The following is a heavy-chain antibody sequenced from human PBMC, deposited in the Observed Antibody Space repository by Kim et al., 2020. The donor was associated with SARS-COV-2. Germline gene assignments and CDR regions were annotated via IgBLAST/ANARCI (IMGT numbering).Heavy chain of an antibody. V-gene: IGHV4-61*01. CDR3: ARVLGYYYDSSGYELDWYFDL. CDR2: IYYSGST. D-gene: IGHD3-22*01. J-gene: IGHJ2*01. CDR1: GGSVSSGSYY. Sequence: SETLSLTCTVSGGSVSSGSYYWSWIRQPPGKGLEWIGYIYYSGSTNYNPSLKSRVTIAVDTSKNQLSLKLVSVTAADTSVYYCARVLGYYYDSSGYELDWYFDLWGRGTLVPVP.